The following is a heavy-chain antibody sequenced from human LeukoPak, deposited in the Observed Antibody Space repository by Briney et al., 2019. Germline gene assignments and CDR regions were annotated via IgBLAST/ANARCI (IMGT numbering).Heavy chain of an antibody. CDR2: IKSKSERGTT. J-gene: IGHJ4*02. Sequence: GGSLRLSCAASGFTFSNGWMSWVRQAPGKGLEWVGRIKSKSERGTTDYAAPVKGRFTISRDGSTNTVHLHMNSLKTEDTAVYSCTSNLYCSTSSCYTLDNWGQGTLVAVSP. V-gene: IGHV3-15*01. D-gene: IGHD2-2*02. CDR1: GFTFSNGW. CDR3: TSNLYCSTSSCYTLDN.